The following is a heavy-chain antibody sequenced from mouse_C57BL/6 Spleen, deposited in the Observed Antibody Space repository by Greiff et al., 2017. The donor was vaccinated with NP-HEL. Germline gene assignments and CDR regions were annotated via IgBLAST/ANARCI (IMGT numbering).Heavy chain of an antibody. Sequence: QVQLKESGTELVKPGASVKLSCKASGYTFTSYWMHWVKQRPGQGLEWIGNINPSNGGTNYNEKFKSKATLTVDKSSSTAYMQLSSLTSEDSAVYYWAGGRDSSGCWFAYWGQGTLVTVSA. V-gene: IGHV1-53*01. CDR2: INPSNGGT. J-gene: IGHJ3*01. CDR3: AGGRDSSGCWFAY. CDR1: GYTFTSYW. D-gene: IGHD3-2*02.